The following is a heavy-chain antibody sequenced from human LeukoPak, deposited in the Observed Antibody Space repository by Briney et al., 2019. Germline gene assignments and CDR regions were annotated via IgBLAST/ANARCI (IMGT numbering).Heavy chain of an antibody. D-gene: IGHD3-10*01. J-gene: IGHJ3*02. CDR2: IYYSGST. CDR3: ARLPPQLDKVLWFGESSDAFDI. V-gene: IGHV4-39*01. CDR1: GGSISSSSYY. Sequence: PSETLSLTCTVSGGSISSSSYYWGWIRQPPGKGLEWIGSIYYSGSTYYNPSLKSRVTISVDTSKNQFSLKLSSVTAADTAVYYCARLPPQLDKVLWFGESSDAFDIWGQGTMVTVSS.